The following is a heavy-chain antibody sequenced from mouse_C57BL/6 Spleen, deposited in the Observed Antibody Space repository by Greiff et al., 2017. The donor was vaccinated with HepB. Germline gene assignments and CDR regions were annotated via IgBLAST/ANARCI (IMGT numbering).Heavy chain of an antibody. CDR2: IYPGDGDT. CDR3: ARELLFDY. CDR1: GYAFSSSW. V-gene: IGHV1-82*01. Sequence: VQGVESGPELVKPGASVKISCKASGYAFSSSWMNWVKQRPGKGLEWIGRIYPGDGDTNYNGKFKGKATLTADKSSSTAYMQLSSLTSEDSAVYFCARELLFDYWGQGTTLTVSS. J-gene: IGHJ2*01.